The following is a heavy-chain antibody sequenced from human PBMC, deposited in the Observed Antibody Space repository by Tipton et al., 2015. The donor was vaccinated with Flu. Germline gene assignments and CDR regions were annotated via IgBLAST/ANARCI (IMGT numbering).Heavy chain of an antibody. D-gene: IGHD1-7*01. Sequence: GLVKPSETLSLTCTVSGGSISSYYWSWIRQPAGKGLEWIGRIYTSGSTNYNPSLKSRVTMSVDTSKNQFSLKLSPVTAADTAVYYCALVGGLELRRAFDIWGQGTMVTVSS. V-gene: IGHV4-4*07. CDR3: ALVGGLELRRAFDI. CDR2: IYTSGST. CDR1: GGSISSYY. J-gene: IGHJ3*02.